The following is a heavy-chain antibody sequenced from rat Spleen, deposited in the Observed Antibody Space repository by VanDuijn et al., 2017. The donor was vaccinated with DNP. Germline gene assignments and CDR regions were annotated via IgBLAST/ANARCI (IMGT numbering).Heavy chain of an antibody. CDR1: GFSLTSYH. D-gene: IGHD1-6*01. J-gene: IGHJ2*01. V-gene: IGHV2-32*01. CDR2: MWSGGST. CDR3: AFPSHYGYTVFDY. Sequence: QVQLKESGPGLVQPSQTLSLTCTVSGFSLTSYHVHWVRQPPGKGLEWMGLMWSGGSTAYNSALKSRLSISRDTSKSQVFLKMNSLQSEDTAMYFCAFPSHYGYTVFDYWGQGVMVTVSS.